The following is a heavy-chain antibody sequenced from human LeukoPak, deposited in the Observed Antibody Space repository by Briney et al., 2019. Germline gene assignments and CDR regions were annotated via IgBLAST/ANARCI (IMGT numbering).Heavy chain of an antibody. CDR2: ISAYNGNT. J-gene: IGHJ6*02. CDR1: GYTFTSYG. Sequence: ASVKVSCKASGYTFTSYGISWVRQAPGQGLEWMGWISAYNGNTNYAQKLQGRVTMTTDTSTSTAYMELRSLRSEDTAVYYCARSNLGSAMAHYYYFGMDVWGQGTTVTVSS. V-gene: IGHV1-18*01. D-gene: IGHD5-18*01. CDR3: ARSNLGSAMAHYYYFGMDV.